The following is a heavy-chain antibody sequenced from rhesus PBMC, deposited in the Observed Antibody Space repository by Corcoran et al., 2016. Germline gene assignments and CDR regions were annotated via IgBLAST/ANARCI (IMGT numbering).Heavy chain of an antibody. CDR3: ATLAAFDY. J-gene: IGHJ4*01. CDR2: VEPEDGEV. V-gene: IGHV1-111*02. CDR1: GYTFTDYY. Sequence: EVRLVQSGAEVKTPGASVKISCKASGYTFTDYYLHWVRQAPGKGLAWMGRVEPEDGEVINAQKVQARVTITADTPTDTAYMELSSLGSADTAVYYCATLAAFDYWGQGVLVTVSS.